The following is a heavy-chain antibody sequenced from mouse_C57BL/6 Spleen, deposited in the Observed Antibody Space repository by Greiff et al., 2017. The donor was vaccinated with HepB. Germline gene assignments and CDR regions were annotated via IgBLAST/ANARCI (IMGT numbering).Heavy chain of an antibody. CDR3: ASGYYGSRFAY. CDR2: IWGVGST. Sequence: VKLMESGPGLVAPSQSLSITCTVSGFSLTSYGVDWVRQSPGKGLEWLGVIWGVGSTNYNSALKSRLSISKDNSKSQVFLKMNSLQTDDTAMYYGASGYYGSRFAYWGQGTLVTVSA. J-gene: IGHJ3*01. D-gene: IGHD1-1*01. V-gene: IGHV2-6*01. CDR1: GFSLTSYG.